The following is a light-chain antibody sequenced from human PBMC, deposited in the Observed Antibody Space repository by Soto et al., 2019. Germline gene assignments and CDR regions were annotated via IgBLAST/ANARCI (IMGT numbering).Light chain of an antibody. CDR1: SSDIGGYEY. V-gene: IGLV2-11*01. Sequence: QSALTQPRSVSGSPGQSGTISCTGTSSDIGGYEYVSWYQQLPGKAPKLMIYDVNKRPSGVPDRFSGCKSGNTASLTISGLQADDDDDYYCCSYVGSNILIFGGGTQLTVL. J-gene: IGLJ2*01. CDR2: DVN. CDR3: CSYVGSNILI.